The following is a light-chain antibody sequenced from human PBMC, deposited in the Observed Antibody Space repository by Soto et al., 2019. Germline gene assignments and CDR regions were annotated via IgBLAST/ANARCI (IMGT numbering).Light chain of an antibody. Sequence: QSALTQPASVAGSPGQWRTISCTRTSTDVGSYKLVSWFQQHPDKAPKLLLYDGSKRPAGVCNRFSGSKSGNTASLTSSGLQDEDEGDYYSCSDVGSHVIFGGGTKLTVL. CDR3: CSDVGSHVI. CDR2: DGS. CDR1: STDVGSYKL. J-gene: IGLJ2*01. V-gene: IGLV2-23*01.